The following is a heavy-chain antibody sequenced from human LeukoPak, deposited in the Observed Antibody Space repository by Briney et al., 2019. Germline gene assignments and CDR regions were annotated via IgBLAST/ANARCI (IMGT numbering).Heavy chain of an antibody. D-gene: IGHD3-9*01. CDR2: IYTSGST. CDR1: GGSISSYY. Sequence: SETLSLTCTVSGGSISSYYWSWIRQPAGKGLEWIGRIYTSGSTNYNPSLKSRVTMSVDTSKNQFSLKLSSVTAADTAVYYCARGGDFDWLLSENYFDYWGQGTLVTVSS. V-gene: IGHV4-4*07. J-gene: IGHJ4*02. CDR3: ARGGDFDWLLSENYFDY.